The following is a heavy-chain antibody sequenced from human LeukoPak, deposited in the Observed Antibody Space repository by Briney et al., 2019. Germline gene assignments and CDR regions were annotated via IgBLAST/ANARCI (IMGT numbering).Heavy chain of an antibody. CDR3: ARGGVDYYGSGTYYLMYYFDY. Sequence: ETLSLTCTVSGYSISSGYYWGWVRQAPGKGLEWVSAISGSGGSTYYADSVKGRFTISRDDPHNTLYLQMNSLRAEDTAVYFCARGGVDYYGSGTYYLMYYFDYWGQGALVTVSS. CDR1: GYSISSGYY. D-gene: IGHD3-10*01. J-gene: IGHJ4*02. CDR2: ISGSGGST. V-gene: IGHV3-23*01.